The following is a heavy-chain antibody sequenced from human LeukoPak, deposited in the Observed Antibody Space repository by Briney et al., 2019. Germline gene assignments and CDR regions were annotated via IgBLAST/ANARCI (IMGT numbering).Heavy chain of an antibody. J-gene: IGHJ4*02. CDR1: GFTFSSYA. V-gene: IGHV3-23*01. CDR3: ARSIRFLEWSQFDY. D-gene: IGHD3-3*01. CDR2: ISGSGGST. Sequence: GGSLRLSCAASGFTFSSYAMSWVRQAPGKGLEWVSAISGSGGSTYYADSVKGRFTISRDNAKNSLYLQMNSLRAEDTAVYYCARSIRFLEWSQFDYWGQGTLVTVSS.